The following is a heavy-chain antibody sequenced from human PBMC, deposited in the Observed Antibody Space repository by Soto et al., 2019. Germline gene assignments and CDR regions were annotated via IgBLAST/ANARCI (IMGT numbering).Heavy chain of an antibody. J-gene: IGHJ4*02. D-gene: IGHD1-26*01. CDR3: ARTHSGSYYSVFNY. Sequence: SETLSRTCVVSNFSISSGYYWCFIRQSPGKGLEWIASIYRSGTTSYNPSLKSRVTISVDPSKNQFSLMLTAVTAADTAVYYCARTHSGSYYSVFNYWGRGSLVTVSS. CDR2: IYRSGTT. V-gene: IGHV4-38-2*01. CDR1: NFSISSGYY.